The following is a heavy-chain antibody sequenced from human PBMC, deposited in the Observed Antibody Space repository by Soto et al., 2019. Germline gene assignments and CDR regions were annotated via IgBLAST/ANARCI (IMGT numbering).Heavy chain of an antibody. D-gene: IGHD3-16*01. CDR2: ILPILDTS. CDR3: ARGSLGRPYSFEF. J-gene: IGHJ4*02. Sequence: QVQLVQSGAEVKKPGSSVRVSCKASGGTFSHHAYNWVRQAPGQGLEWMGGILPILDTSDYAQNFQDRVTFTSDEITSTAYMELSSLRSEDTAVYYCARGSLGRPYSFEFLGQGTLVTVSS. CDR1: GGTFSHHA. V-gene: IGHV1-69*01.